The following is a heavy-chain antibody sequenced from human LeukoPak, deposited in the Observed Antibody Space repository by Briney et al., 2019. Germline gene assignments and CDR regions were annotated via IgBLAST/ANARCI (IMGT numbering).Heavy chain of an antibody. CDR2: ISSSSSYI. CDR3: ARAFYGSGSLGY. V-gene: IGHV3-21*01. D-gene: IGHD3-10*01. CDR1: GFTFSSYS. Sequence: GGSLRLSCAASGFTFSSYSMNWVRQAPGKGLEWVSSISSSSSYIYYADSVKGRFTIPRHNAKNSLYLQMNRLRAEDTAVYYCARAFYGSGSLGYWGQGTLVTVSS. J-gene: IGHJ4*02.